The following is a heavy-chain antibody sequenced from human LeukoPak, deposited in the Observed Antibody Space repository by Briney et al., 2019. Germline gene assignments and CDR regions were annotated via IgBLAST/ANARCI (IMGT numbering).Heavy chain of an antibody. CDR3: ASGGYYDILTGFPPSDY. CDR1: GGTFSSYA. Sequence: SVKVSCKASGGTFSSYAISWVRQAPGQGLEWMGGIIPIFGTANYAQKFQGRVTITADESTSTAYTELSSLRSEDTAVYYCASGGYYDILTGFPPSDYWGQGTLVTVSS. J-gene: IGHJ4*02. V-gene: IGHV1-69*13. CDR2: IIPIFGTA. D-gene: IGHD3-9*01.